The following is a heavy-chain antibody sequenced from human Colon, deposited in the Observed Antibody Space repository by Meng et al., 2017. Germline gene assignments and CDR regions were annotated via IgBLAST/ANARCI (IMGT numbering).Heavy chain of an antibody. Sequence: GQLVESGGGLVKSGWFMSLSCAASGFTFSGFSLSWVRQAPGKGLEWVSSITGDSIYIYYADSVKGRFTVSRDNAKNSLYLQMNSLRADDTAVYYCTRGWMPEWGQGTLVTVSS. J-gene: IGHJ4*01. D-gene: IGHD2-2*01. CDR3: TRGWMPE. CDR2: ITGDSIYI. CDR1: GFTFSGFS. V-gene: IGHV3-21*01.